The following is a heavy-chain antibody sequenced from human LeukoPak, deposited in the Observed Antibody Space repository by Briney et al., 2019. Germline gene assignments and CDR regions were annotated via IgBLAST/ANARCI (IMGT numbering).Heavy chain of an antibody. CDR1: GDSISSYY. Sequence: SETLSLTCTVSGDSISSYYWSWIRQPAGKGLEWIGRFYARGSTNYNPSLKSRVTMSVDTSKNQFSLKLTSVTAADTAVYYCARDRGSEGSTHFDYWGQGTRVTVSS. CDR2: FYARGST. V-gene: IGHV4-4*07. D-gene: IGHD1-26*01. J-gene: IGHJ4*02. CDR3: ARDRGSEGSTHFDY.